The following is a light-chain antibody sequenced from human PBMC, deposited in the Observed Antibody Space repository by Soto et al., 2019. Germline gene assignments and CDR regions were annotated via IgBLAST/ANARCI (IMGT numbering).Light chain of an antibody. CDR1: QSLSRNY. CDR3: QQYDNSPIT. V-gene: IGKV3-20*01. J-gene: IGKJ5*01. CDR2: GAF. Sequence: EIVLTQSPGTLSLSPGERATLSCRASQSLSRNYLAWYQQKPGQPPRRLIFGAFIRATGIPDRFSGSGSGTDFTLTISRLEPEDFAVYYCQQYDNSPITFGQGTRLEIK.